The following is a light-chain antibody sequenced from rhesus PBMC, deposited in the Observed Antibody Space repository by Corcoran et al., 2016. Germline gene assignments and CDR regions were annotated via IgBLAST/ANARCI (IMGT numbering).Light chain of an antibody. CDR2: KAS. J-gene: IGKJ3*01. Sequence: DIQMTQSPSSLSAYVGDTVTITCRASQSISSWLAWYPQKPGKAPKPLIYKASSLQSGVPSRVSGSGPGTDFTLTISSLQSEDFATYYCQQYSSSPFTFGPGTKLDIK. V-gene: IGKV1-22*01. CDR1: QSISSW. CDR3: QQYSSSPFT.